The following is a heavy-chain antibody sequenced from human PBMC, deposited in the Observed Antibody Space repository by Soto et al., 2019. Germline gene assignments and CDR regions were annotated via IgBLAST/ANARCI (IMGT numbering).Heavy chain of an antibody. V-gene: IGHV1-8*01. J-gene: IGHJ4*02. Sequence: QVQLVQSGAEVKKPGASVKVSCKASGYTFTSYDINWVRQATGQGFEWMGCMNPNSGNTGYAQKFQGRVTMTRDTSITTAYMELSSLRSEDTAMYYCARSPRNWGFHYWGLGTLVTVSS. D-gene: IGHD7-27*01. CDR2: MNPNSGNT. CDR1: GYTFTSYD. CDR3: ARSPRNWGFHY.